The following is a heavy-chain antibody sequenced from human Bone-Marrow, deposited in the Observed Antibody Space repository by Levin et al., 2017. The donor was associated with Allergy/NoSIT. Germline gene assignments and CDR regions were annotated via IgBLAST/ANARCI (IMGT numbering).Heavy chain of an antibody. D-gene: IGHD3-16*02. V-gene: IGHV4-31*03. CDR2: IYYSGST. CDR3: ARGVGRLGELSLYSWDAFDI. Sequence: SETLSLTCTVSGGSISSGGYYWSWIRQHPGKGLEWIGYIYYSGSTYYNPSLKSRVTISVDTSKNQFSLKLSSVTAADTAVYYCARGVGRLGELSLYSWDAFDIWGQGTMVTVSS. J-gene: IGHJ3*02. CDR1: GGSISSGGYY.